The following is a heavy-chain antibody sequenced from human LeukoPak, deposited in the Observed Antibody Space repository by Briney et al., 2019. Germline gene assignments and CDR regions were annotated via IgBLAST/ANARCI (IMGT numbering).Heavy chain of an antibody. V-gene: IGHV3-21*01. CDR2: ISSSSSYI. D-gene: IGHD6-19*01. CDR1: GFTFSSYS. CDR3: ARGSGAVAGVDY. J-gene: IGHJ4*02. Sequence: GGSLRLSCAASGFTFSSYSMNWVRQAPGKGLEWVSSISSSSSYIYYADSVKGRFTISRDNAKNSLYLQMNSLRAEDTAVYYCARGSGAVAGVDYWGQGTLVTVPS.